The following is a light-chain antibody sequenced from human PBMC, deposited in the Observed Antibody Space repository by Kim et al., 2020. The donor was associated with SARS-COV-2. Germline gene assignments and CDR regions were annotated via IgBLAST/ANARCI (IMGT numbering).Light chain of an antibody. Sequence: QPVLTQPPSASGTPGQRVTISCSGSSSNIGSNTVNWYQQLPGAAPKLFIYSSNQRPSGVPDRFSGSKFGTSASLAISGLQSEDEAEYFCATWDGSLNGVVFVGGTQLTVL. V-gene: IGLV1-44*01. J-gene: IGLJ3*02. CDR3: ATWDGSLNGVV. CDR2: SSN. CDR1: SSNIGSNT.